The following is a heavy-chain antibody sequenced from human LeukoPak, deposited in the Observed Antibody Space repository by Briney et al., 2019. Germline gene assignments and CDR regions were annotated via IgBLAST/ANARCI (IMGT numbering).Heavy chain of an antibody. D-gene: IGHD1-26*01. CDR3: ARDTTRTGGSFYY. J-gene: IGHJ4*02. V-gene: IGHV1-2*02. Sequence: ASVKVSCKASGYTFIGYNMHWVRQAPGQGLEWMGWINPNSGGTNYAQKFQGRVTMTRDTSISTAYMELSRLRSDDTAVYYCARDTTRTGGSFYYWGQGTLVTVSS. CDR2: INPNSGGT. CDR1: GYTFIGYN.